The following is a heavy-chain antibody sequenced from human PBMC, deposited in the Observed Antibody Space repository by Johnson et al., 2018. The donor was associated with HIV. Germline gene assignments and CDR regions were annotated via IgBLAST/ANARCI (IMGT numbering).Heavy chain of an antibody. Sequence: QVQLVESGGGVVQPGRSLRLSCAASGFTFSSYAMHWVRQAPGKGLEWVAVISYDGSNKYYADSVKGRFTISRDNSKNTLYLQMNSRRAEDTAVYYCARGMTTVTNHDAFDIWGQGTMVTVSS. J-gene: IGHJ3*02. D-gene: IGHD4-17*01. V-gene: IGHV3-30-3*01. CDR2: ISYDGSNK. CDR3: ARGMTTVTNHDAFDI. CDR1: GFTFSSYA.